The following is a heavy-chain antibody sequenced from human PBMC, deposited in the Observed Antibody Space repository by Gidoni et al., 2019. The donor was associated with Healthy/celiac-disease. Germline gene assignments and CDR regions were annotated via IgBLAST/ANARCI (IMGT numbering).Heavy chain of an antibody. J-gene: IGHJ4*02. Sequence: QVQLVESGGGVVQPGRSLRLSCAASGFTFSSYGMHWVRQAPGKGLEWVAVISYDGSNKYCADSVKGRFTISRDNSKNTLYLQMNSLRAEDTAVYYCAKAAGADTAMVDYWGQGTLVTVSS. V-gene: IGHV3-30*18. D-gene: IGHD5-18*01. CDR1: GFTFSSYG. CDR2: ISYDGSNK. CDR3: AKAAGADTAMVDY.